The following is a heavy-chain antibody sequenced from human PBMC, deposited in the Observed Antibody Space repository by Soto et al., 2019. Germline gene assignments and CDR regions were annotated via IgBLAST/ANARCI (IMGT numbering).Heavy chain of an antibody. CDR1: GFTFSSYV. J-gene: IGHJ6*02. Sequence: PGGSLILSCASSGFTFSSYVRHWVRQAPGKGLEWVAVISYDGSNKYYADSVKGRFTISRDNSKNTLYLQMNSLRAEDTAVYYCANGDIVVVPAAIDYYYGMDVWGQGTKVTVSS. CDR3: ANGDIVVVPAAIDYYYGMDV. CDR2: ISYDGSNK. D-gene: IGHD2-2*01. V-gene: IGHV3-30*18.